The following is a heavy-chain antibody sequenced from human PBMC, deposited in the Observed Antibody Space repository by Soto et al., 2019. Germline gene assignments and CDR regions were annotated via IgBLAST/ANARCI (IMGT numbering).Heavy chain of an antibody. J-gene: IGHJ4*02. CDR2: IYHDGST. Sequence: KPSETLSLTCTVSGGSINSNNYYWAWIRQPPGKGLAWIASIYHDGSTYYNPSLKSRVSIPVDTSKNHFSLKLSSATAADTAVYYCAKVVVAATRHTDFDSWGQGTLVTVSS. CDR1: GGSINSNNYY. D-gene: IGHD2-15*01. V-gene: IGHV4-39*02. CDR3: AKVVVAATRHTDFDS.